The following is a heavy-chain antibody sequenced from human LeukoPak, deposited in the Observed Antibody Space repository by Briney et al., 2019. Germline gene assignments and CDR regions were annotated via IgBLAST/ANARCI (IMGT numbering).Heavy chain of an antibody. V-gene: IGHV1-8*01. CDR2: MNPNSGNT. D-gene: IGHD3-16*01. J-gene: IGHJ3*02. CDR3: ASGYEMIDAFDI. Sequence: ASVKVSCKASGYTFTSYDINWVRQATGQGLEWMGWMNPNSGNTGYAQKFQGRVTITRNTSISTAYMELSSLRSEDTAVYYCASGYEMIDAFDIWGQGTMVTVSS. CDR1: GYTFTSYD.